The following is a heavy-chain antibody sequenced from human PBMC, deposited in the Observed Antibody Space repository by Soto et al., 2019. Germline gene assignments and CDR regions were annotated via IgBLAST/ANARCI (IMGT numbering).Heavy chain of an antibody. CDR3: AREDDGGDRDYYGLDV. CDR1: GGSISSDIYH. V-gene: IGHV4-30-4*08. Sequence: QVHLQQSGPGLVRPSQTLSLTCTVSGGSISSDIYHWTWIRQSPGKGLEWIGYIYYSGSIFYNPSFQSRVTISVDPSKNQFALQLSSVTAADTAVYFCAREDDGGDRDYYGLDVWGQGTTVTVSS. D-gene: IGHD2-21*02. CDR2: IYYSGSI. J-gene: IGHJ6*02.